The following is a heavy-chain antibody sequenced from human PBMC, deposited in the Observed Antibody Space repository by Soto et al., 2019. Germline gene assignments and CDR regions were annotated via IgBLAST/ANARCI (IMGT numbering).Heavy chain of an antibody. D-gene: IGHD2-8*01. Sequence: PGEYLKISCESSGYTFANYWIGWVRQVPGKGLEWVAIIYPSDSSTIYSPSFQVQVTISADKSISTTYLQWTSLKASDTAIYYCSKFKSSTSVRYLQRWGQGTPVSVT. CDR2: IYPSDSST. V-gene: IGHV5-51*01. CDR3: SKFKSSTSVRYLQR. CDR1: GYTFANYW. J-gene: IGHJ1*01.